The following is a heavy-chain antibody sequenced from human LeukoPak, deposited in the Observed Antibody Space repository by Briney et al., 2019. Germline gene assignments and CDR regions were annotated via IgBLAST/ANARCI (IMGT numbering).Heavy chain of an antibody. V-gene: IGHV4-4*07. D-gene: IGHD1-26*01. CDR2: IYTSGST. Sequence: SETLSLTCTVSGGSISSYYWSWIRQPAGKGLEWIGRIYTSGSTNYNPSLKSRVTMSVDTSKNQFSLKLSSVTAADTAVYYCARDWGLSGSYFGYYYYYYYMDVWGKGTTVTVSS. CDR1: GGSISSYY. J-gene: IGHJ6*03. CDR3: ARDWGLSGSYFGYYYYYYYMDV.